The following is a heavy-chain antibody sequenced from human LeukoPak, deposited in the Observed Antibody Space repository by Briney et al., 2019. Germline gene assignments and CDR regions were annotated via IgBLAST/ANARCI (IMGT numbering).Heavy chain of an antibody. CDR3: ARGGYRLSVTFDY. CDR1: GFTVSSNY. J-gene: IGHJ4*02. V-gene: IGHV3-66*02. D-gene: IGHD5-18*01. CDR2: IYSGGST. Sequence: GSLRLSCAASGFTVSSNYMSWVRQAPGKGLEWVSVIYSGGSTYYADSVKGRFTISRDTSKNTLYLQMNSLRAEDTAVYYCARGGYRLSVTFDYWGQGTLVTVSS.